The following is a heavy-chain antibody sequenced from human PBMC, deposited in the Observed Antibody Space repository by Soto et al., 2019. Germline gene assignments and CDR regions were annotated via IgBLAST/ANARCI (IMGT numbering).Heavy chain of an antibody. D-gene: IGHD3-3*01. J-gene: IGHJ4*02. Sequence: WGSLRLSCAASGFTFSSYSMNWVRQAPGKGLEWVSSISSSSSYIYYADSVKGRFTISRDNAENSVYLQMNSLRAEDTAVYYCAGGGGDFSSDYSGGRFDYWGQGTLVTVSS. CDR1: GFTFSSYS. V-gene: IGHV3-21*04. CDR3: AGGGGDFSSDYSGGRFDY. CDR2: ISSSSSYI.